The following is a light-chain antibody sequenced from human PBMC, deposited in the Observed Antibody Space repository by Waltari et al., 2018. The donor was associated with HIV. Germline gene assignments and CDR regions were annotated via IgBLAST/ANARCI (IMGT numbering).Light chain of an antibody. CDR2: EVT. CDR3: SSFANRDGFYVL. V-gene: IGLV2-8*01. CDR1: NSDIGTYHY. Sequence: QSALTPPPSASGSPGQSVTLSCTGPNSDIGTYHYVSWSQQHPGNAPKLVISEVTKRPSGVSDRFSGSKSGNTAFLTVSGLQAEDEADYYCSSFANRDGFYVLFGGGTRLTVL. J-gene: IGLJ2*01.